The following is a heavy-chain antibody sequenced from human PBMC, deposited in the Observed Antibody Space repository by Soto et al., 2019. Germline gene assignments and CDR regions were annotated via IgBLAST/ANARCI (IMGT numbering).Heavy chain of an antibody. J-gene: IGHJ4*01. CDR2: IWYDGSNK. V-gene: IGHV3-33*01. D-gene: IGHD6-19*01. Sequence: GGALRLSCAASGFTFSSYGMHWVRQAPGKGLEWVAVIWYDGSNKYYAESVKGRFTISRDNSKNTLYLQMNSLRAGDTAVYYCARDSHVGSGWQLTADYWGHGTLVTVSS. CDR3: ARDSHVGSGWQLTADY. CDR1: GFTFSSYG.